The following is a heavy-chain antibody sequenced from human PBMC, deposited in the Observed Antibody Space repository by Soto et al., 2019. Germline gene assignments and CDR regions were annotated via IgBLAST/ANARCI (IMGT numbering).Heavy chain of an antibody. V-gene: IGHV3-48*01. CDR3: AREGGDYDILTGYYLPDYYYYYYMDV. J-gene: IGHJ6*03. CDR1: GFTFSSYS. Sequence: GGSLRLSCAASGFTFSSYSMNWVRQAPGKGLEWVSYISSSSSTIYYADSVKGRFTISRDNAKNSLDLQMNSLRAEDTAVYYCAREGGDYDILTGYYLPDYYYYYYMDVWGKGTTVTVSS. CDR2: ISSSSSTI. D-gene: IGHD3-9*01.